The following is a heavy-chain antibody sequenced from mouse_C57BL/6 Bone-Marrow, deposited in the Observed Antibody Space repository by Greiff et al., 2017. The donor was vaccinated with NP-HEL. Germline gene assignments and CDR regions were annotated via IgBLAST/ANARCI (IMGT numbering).Heavy chain of an antibody. D-gene: IGHD4-1*02. CDR3: AQLGRGFAY. Sequence: VQRVESGPGLVAPSQSLSITCTVSGFSLTSYGVDWVRQSPGKGLEWLGVIWGVGSTNYNSALKSRLSISKDNSKSQVFLKMNSRQTNDTAMYYCAQLGRGFAYWGQGTLVTVSA. CDR1: GFSLTSYG. J-gene: IGHJ3*01. CDR2: IWGVGST. V-gene: IGHV2-6*01.